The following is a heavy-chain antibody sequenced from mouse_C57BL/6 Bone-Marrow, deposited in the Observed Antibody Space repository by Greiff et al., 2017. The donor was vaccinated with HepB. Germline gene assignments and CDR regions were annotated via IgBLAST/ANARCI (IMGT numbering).Heavy chain of an antibody. CDR2: IDPSDSYT. Sequence: VQLQQSGAELVMPGASVKLSCKASGYTFTSYWMHWVKQRPGQGLEWIGEIDPSDSYTNYNQKFKGKSTLTVDKSSSTAYMQLSSLTSEDSAVYFCALLLRYYFDYWGQGTTLTVSS. V-gene: IGHV1-69*01. J-gene: IGHJ2*01. D-gene: IGHD1-1*01. CDR3: ALLLRYYFDY. CDR1: GYTFTSYW.